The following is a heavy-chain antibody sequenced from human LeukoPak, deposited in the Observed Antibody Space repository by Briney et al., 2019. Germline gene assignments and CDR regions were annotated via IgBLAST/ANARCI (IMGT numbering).Heavy chain of an antibody. V-gene: IGHV3-30*03. D-gene: IGHD1-14*01. CDR3: ARASGVFDL. CDR2: ISYDGSNK. J-gene: IGHJ3*01. CDR1: GFTFSSYG. Sequence: GGSLRLSCAASGFTFSSYGMHWVRQAPGKGLEWVAVISYDGSNKYYADSVKGRFTISRDNSRNTLYLHMNSLRADDTALYYCARASGVFDLWGQGTLVTVSS.